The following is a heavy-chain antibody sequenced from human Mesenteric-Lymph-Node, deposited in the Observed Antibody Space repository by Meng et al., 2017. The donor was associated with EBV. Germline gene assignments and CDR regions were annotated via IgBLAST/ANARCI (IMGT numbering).Heavy chain of an antibody. D-gene: IGHD3-10*01. J-gene: IGHJ4*02. CDR2: INGDGTST. Sequence: LESGGGWVQRGGSQRLSCAASGFTFSDYAMTWVRQSPGKGLEWVSRINGDGTSTSYADSVKGRFTISRDNTKNTLYLQMNSLRAEDTAVYYCARDWYYYGSGSPDYWGQGTLVTVSS. CDR3: ARDWYYYGSGSPDY. CDR1: GFTFSDYA. V-gene: IGHV3-74*01.